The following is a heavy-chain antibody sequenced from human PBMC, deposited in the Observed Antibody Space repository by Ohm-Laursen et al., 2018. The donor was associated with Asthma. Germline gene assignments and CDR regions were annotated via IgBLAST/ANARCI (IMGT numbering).Heavy chain of an antibody. CDR3: AAQYYDILTGYTLDY. V-gene: IGHV3-23*01. Sequence: GSLRLSCTASGFTFSSYAMGWVRQAPGKGLEWVSAISGSGGSTYYADSVKGRFTISRDNSKNTLYLQMNSLRAEDTAVYYCAAQYYDILTGYTLDYWGQGTLVTVSS. J-gene: IGHJ4*02. CDR1: GFTFSSYA. D-gene: IGHD3-9*01. CDR2: ISGSGGST.